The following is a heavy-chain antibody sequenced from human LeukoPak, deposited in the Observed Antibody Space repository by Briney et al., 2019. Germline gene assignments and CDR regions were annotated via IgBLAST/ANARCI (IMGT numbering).Heavy chain of an antibody. D-gene: IGHD3-22*01. CDR2: IYYSGST. V-gene: IGHV4-38-2*01. J-gene: IGHJ3*01. CDR1: NDSISSGYY. CDR3: ARNVTSYYDSRGYYALDV. Sequence: IPSETLSLTCAVSNDSISSGYYWGWIRQPPGKGLEWIGSIYYSGSTSYNPSLKSRVTISVDTSKNHFSLRLSSVTAADTAVYYCARNVTSYYDSRGYYALDVWGPGTMVTVSS.